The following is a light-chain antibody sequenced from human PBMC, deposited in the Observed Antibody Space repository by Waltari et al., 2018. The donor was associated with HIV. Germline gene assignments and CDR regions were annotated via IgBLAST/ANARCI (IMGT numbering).Light chain of an antibody. V-gene: IGLV1-40*01. CDR3: QSYDDRLDGSKI. J-gene: IGLJ2*01. CDR2: DNT. Sequence: HWYQQVPGTAPKLLIYDNTNRPSGVPDRFSGSKSGTSASLAISGLQAEDEAEYYSQSYDDRLDGSKIFGGGTKVTVL.